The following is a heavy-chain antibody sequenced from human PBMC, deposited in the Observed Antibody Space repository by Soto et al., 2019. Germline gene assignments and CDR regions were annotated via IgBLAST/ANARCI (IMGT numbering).Heavy chain of an antibody. D-gene: IGHD3-3*01. CDR2: IYYSGST. CDR1: GGSISSYY. Sequence: PSETLSLTCTVSGGSISSYYWSWIRQPPGKGLEWIGYIYYSGSTNYNPSLKSRVTISVDTSKNQFSLKLSSVTAADTAVYYCAGEYYDFWSGYYPGIRWFDPWGQGTLVTVSS. V-gene: IGHV4-59*01. CDR3: AGEYYDFWSGYYPGIRWFDP. J-gene: IGHJ5*02.